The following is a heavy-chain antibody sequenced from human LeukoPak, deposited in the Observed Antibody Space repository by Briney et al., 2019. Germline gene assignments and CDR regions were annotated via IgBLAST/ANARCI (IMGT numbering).Heavy chain of an antibody. V-gene: IGHV1-2*02. J-gene: IGHJ4*02. D-gene: IGHD6-19*01. CDR1: GYTFTGYY. CDR2: INPNSGGT. Sequence: GASVKVSCKASGYTFTGYYMHWVRQAPGQGLDWMGWINPNSGGTNYAQKFQGRVTMTRDTSISTAYMELSRLRSDDTAVYYCARGTARGSSGWYDYWGQGTLVTVSS. CDR3: ARGTARGSSGWYDY.